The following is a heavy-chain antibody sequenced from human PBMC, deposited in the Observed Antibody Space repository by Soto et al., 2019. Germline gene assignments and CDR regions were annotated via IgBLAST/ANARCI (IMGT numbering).Heavy chain of an antibody. CDR3: AIGSAIGYCSGGSCYSASI. V-gene: IGHV1-18*01. J-gene: IGHJ4*02. CDR1: GYTFTTYG. D-gene: IGHD2-15*01. CDR2: LSAYNGNT. Sequence: VQLVQSGAEVKKRWASVKVACKASGYTFTTYGLSWVRQAPGQGLAWMGCLSAYNGNTNYAQKLEGRVTMTTDTTTSTAYMELRSVRSDDTAVYYCAIGSAIGYCSGGSCYSASIWGQGTLVTVSS.